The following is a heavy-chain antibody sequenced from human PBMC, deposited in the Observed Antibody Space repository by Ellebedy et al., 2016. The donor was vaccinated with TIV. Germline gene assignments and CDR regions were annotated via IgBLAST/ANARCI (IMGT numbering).Heavy chain of an antibody. Sequence: AASVKVSCKASGFTFVSYAIQWVRQAPGQRLEWLGWINVGNANTRYSQKFQGRITITRYTSASTTYMELTSLTSEDTAIYYCARARGFSYFDFWGQGTLVTVSS. J-gene: IGHJ4*02. CDR1: GFTFVSYA. V-gene: IGHV1-3*01. CDR3: ARARGFSYFDF. CDR2: INVGNANT.